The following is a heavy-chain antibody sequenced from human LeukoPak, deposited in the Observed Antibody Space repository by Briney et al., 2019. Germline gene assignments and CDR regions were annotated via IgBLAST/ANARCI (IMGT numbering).Heavy chain of an antibody. V-gene: IGHV4-59*01. Sequence: SETLSLTCTVSGGSISSYYWSWIRQPPGKGLEWIGYIYYSGSTNYNPSLKSRVTISVDTSKNQFSLKLSSVTAADTAVYYCARGGNPSPYCGSTSCYADAFDIWGQGTMVTVSS. J-gene: IGHJ3*02. CDR3: ARGGNPSPYCGSTSCYADAFDI. CDR2: IYYSGST. D-gene: IGHD2-2*01. CDR1: GGSISSYY.